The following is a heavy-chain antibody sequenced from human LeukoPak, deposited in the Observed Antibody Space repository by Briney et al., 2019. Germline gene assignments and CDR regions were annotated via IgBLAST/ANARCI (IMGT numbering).Heavy chain of an antibody. V-gene: IGHV4-59*01. J-gene: IGHJ5*02. CDR3: AREIDFWSGSLRFDP. Sequence: SETLSLTCTVSGGSISSYYWSWIRQPPGKGLEWIRYIYYSGSTNYNPSLKSRVTISVDTSKNQFSLKLSSVTAADTAVYYCAREIDFWSGSLRFDPWGQGTLVTVSS. CDR1: GGSISSYY. CDR2: IYYSGST. D-gene: IGHD3-3*01.